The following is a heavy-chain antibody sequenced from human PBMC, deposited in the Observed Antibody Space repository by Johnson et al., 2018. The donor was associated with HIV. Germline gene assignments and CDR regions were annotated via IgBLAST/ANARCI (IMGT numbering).Heavy chain of an antibody. CDR2: ISYDGSNK. V-gene: IGHV3-30-3*01. CDR3: ASRSHGYVRHAFDI. CDR1: GFTFSSYA. D-gene: IGHD5-18*01. J-gene: IGHJ3*02. Sequence: QVQLVESGGGVVQPGRSLRLSCAASGFTFSSYAMHWVRQAPGKGLEWVAVISYDGSNKYYADSVKGRFTISRDNSKNSLYLQMNSLRAEDTAVYYCASRSHGYVRHAFDIWGQGTMVTVSS.